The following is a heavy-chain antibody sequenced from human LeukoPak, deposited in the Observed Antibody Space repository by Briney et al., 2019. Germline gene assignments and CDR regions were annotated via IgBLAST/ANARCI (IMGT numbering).Heavy chain of an antibody. CDR2: IYHSGSI. D-gene: IGHD3-10*01. J-gene: IGHJ4*02. Sequence: SETLSLTCAVSGYSISSGYYWGWIRQPPGKGLEWIGIIYHSGSIYYNPSLKRRVTIAVETPTNQFSLKLNSVTAADTAVYYCARGATIVRGPIDYWGQGTLVTVSS. CDR3: ARGATIVRGPIDY. CDR1: GYSISSGYY. V-gene: IGHV4-38-2*01.